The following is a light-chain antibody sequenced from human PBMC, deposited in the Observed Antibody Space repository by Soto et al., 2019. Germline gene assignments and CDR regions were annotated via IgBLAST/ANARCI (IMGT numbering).Light chain of an antibody. CDR3: AAWDDSLNAWV. CDR1: ISNIGDNA. V-gene: IGLV1-36*01. CDR2: YDD. Sequence: QSVLTQPPSVSEAPRQTVTISCSGSISNIGDNAVNWYQQLPGKAPKLLIYYDDLLPSGVSDRFSGSKSGASASLAISGLQSEDEADYYCAAWDDSLNAWVFGGGTKLT. J-gene: IGLJ3*02.